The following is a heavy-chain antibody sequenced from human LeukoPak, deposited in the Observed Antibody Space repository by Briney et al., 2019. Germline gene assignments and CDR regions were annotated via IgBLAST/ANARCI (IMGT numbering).Heavy chain of an antibody. Sequence: PGGSLRLSCAASGFSFSTYYVNRVRQAPGKGLEWVSCISSSSTYIYHADSVRGRFAISRDNAKNSLYLQMNSLRAEDTAVYYCARENHGSFDYWGQGSLVTVSS. CDR3: ARENHGSFDY. V-gene: IGHV3-21*01. CDR2: ISSSSTYI. CDR1: GFSFSTYY. J-gene: IGHJ4*02. D-gene: IGHD1-14*01.